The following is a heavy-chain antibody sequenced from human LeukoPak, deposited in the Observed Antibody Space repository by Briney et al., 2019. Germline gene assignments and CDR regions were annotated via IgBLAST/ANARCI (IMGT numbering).Heavy chain of an antibody. J-gene: IGHJ5*02. CDR1: GGSIISGSHY. CDR2: YIYTNERI. Sequence: SETLSLTCTVSGGSIISGSHYWSWIRQPDGKGLEWIGRIYIYTNERIHYNPSLKSRVTISVDTSKNQFSLILSSVTAADTAVYYCARDSVGEGGTYRWGQGTLVTVSS. CDR3: ARDSVGEGGTYR. D-gene: IGHD2-15*01. V-gene: IGHV4-61*02.